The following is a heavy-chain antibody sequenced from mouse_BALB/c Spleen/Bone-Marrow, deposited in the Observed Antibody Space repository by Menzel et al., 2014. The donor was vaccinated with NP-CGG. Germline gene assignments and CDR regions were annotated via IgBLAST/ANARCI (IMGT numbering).Heavy chain of an antibody. CDR3: ARFYYGSSYKNWYFDV. V-gene: IGHV5-17*02. D-gene: IGHD1-1*01. Sequence: EVQLVESGGGLVQPGGSRKLSCAASGFTFSSFGMHWVRQAPGKGLEWVAYINSGSGTIYYADTVKGRFTISRDNPKNTLFLQMTSLRSEDTAMYYCARFYYGSSYKNWYFDVWGAGTTVTVSS. J-gene: IGHJ1*01. CDR2: INSGSGTI. CDR1: GFTFSSFG.